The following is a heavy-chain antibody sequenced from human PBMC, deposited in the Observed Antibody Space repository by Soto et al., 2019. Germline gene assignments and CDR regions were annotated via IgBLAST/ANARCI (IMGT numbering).Heavy chain of an antibody. D-gene: IGHD3-3*01. Sequence: GGSLRLSCAASGFTFSSYSMNWVRQAPGKGLEWVSSISSSSSYIYYADSVKGRFTISRDNAKNSLYLQMNSLRAEDTAVYYCARDLTNITIFGVVIIKYHFDYWGQGTLVTVSS. J-gene: IGHJ4*02. V-gene: IGHV3-21*01. CDR3: ARDLTNITIFGVVIIKYHFDY. CDR2: ISSSSSYI. CDR1: GFTFSSYS.